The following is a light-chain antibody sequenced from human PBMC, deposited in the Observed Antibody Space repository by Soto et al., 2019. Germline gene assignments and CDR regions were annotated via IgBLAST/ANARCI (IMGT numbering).Light chain of an antibody. J-gene: IGLJ1*01. CDR1: SSDVGGYNY. CDR2: EVS. V-gene: IGLV2-8*01. Sequence: QPALTQPPSASGSPGQSVTISCTGTSSDVGGYNYVSWYQQHPGKAPKLMIYEVSKRPSGVPDRFSGSKSGNTASLTVSGLQAEDEADYYCSSYAGSNNYVFGTGTKLTVL. CDR3: SSYAGSNNYV.